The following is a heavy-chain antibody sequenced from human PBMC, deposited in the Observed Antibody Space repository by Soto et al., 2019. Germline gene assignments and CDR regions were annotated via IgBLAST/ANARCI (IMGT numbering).Heavy chain of an antibody. V-gene: IGHV5-51*01. CDR1: GYAFSSYW. Sequence: CQGSGYAFSSYWIAWVRQMPGKGLEWMGIIYPGDSDTRYSPSFQGQVTISVDKSITTAYLQWSSLKASDTAMYYCARGYCTATICDPWFDPWGQGTLVTVSS. D-gene: IGHD2-8*02. CDR2: IYPGDSDT. CDR3: ARGYCTATICDPWFDP. J-gene: IGHJ5*02.